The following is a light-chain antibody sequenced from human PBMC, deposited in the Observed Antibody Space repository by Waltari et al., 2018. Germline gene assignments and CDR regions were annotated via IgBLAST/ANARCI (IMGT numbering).Light chain of an antibody. J-gene: IGKJ2*01. CDR2: GAS. Sequence: EVVLTQSPATLSVSPGERATISCRASQSVNYYLAWYQQKDGQAPRLLIYGASTRATGIPARFSGSGSGTEFTLTISSLQAEDVAVYYCQHYYSSPYTFGQGTKLEIK. CDR1: QSVNYY. CDR3: QHYYSSPYT. V-gene: IGKV3-15*01.